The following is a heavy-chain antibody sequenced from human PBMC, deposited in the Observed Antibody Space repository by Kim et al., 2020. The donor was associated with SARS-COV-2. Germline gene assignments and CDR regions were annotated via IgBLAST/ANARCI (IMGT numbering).Heavy chain of an antibody. J-gene: IGHJ5*02. V-gene: IGHV3-23*01. CDR3: AKDLVRRFIQPFRDNWCDP. Sequence: GRFTISRDNSKNTLYLRMNSMRAEDTAVYYCAKDLVRRFIQPFRDNWCDPWGQGTLVTVSS. D-gene: IGHD3-16*02.